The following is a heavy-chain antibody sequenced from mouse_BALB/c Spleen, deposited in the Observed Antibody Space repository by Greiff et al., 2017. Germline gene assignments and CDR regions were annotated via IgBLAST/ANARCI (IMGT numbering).Heavy chain of an antibody. D-gene: IGHD1-1*01. CDR1: GYTFTSYW. CDR3: ARPYYGRGWYFDV. V-gene: IGHV1-69*02. CDR2: IDPSDSYT. Sequence: QVQLQQSGAELVKPGASVKLSCKASGYTFTSYWMHWVKQRPGQGLEWIGEIDPSDSYTNYNQKFKGKATLTVDKSSSTAYMQLSSLTSEDSAVYYCARPYYGRGWYFDVWGAGTTVTVSS. J-gene: IGHJ1*01.